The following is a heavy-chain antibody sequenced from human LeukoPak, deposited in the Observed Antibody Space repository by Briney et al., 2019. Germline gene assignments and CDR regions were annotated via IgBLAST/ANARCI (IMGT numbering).Heavy chain of an antibody. CDR2: INTNTGNP. J-gene: IGHJ5*02. CDR3: ARGIAAAGTELNWFDP. Sequence: ASVKVSCKASRYTFTSYAMNWVRQAPGQGLEWMGWINTNTGNPTYAQGFTGRFVFSLDTSVSTAYLQISSLKAEDTAVYYCARGIAAAGTELNWFDPWGQGTLVTVSS. D-gene: IGHD6-13*01. V-gene: IGHV7-4-1*02. CDR1: RYTFTSYA.